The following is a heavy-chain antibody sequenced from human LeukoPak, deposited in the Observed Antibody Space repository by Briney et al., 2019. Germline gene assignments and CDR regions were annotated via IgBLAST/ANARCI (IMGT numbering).Heavy chain of an antibody. CDR1: GFTFSSYW. CDR2: IKQDGSEK. Sequence: PGGSLRLSCAASGFTFSSYWMSWVRQAPGKGLEWVANIKQDGSEKYYVDSAKGRFTISRDNAKNSLYLQMNSLRAEDTAVYYCAREAYSSSFDYWGQGTLVTVSS. V-gene: IGHV3-7*01. CDR3: AREAYSSSFDY. J-gene: IGHJ4*02. D-gene: IGHD6-13*01.